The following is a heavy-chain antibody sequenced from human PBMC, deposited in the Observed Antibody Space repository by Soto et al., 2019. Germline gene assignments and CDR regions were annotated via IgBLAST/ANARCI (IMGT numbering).Heavy chain of an antibody. V-gene: IGHV4-39*01. CDR1: GGSLSSSSYY. CDR3: ARHSSMTTISFTP. J-gene: IGHJ5*02. CDR2: TYSSGST. Sequence: HLQLQESGPGLVKQSEPLSLTCTVSGGSLSSSSYYWGWIRQLPKKGLEWIGSTYSSGSTYYNPSLKGRVTISVDTSQNQLSLKLSSVTAADPAVYYCARHSSMTTISFTPGGQGALVTVSS. D-gene: IGHD4-4*01.